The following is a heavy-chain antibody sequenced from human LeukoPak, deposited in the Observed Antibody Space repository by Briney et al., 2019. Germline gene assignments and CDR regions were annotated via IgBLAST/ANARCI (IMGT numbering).Heavy chain of an antibody. Sequence: GRSLRLSCAASGFTFSSYAMTWVRQAPGKGLEWVSAISGSGGSTYYADSVKGRFTISRDNSKNTLYLQMNSLRAEDTAVYYCAKDHSYYGSGSYDTRFDYWGQGTLVTVSS. V-gene: IGHV3-23*01. CDR1: GFTFSSYA. CDR3: AKDHSYYGSGSYDTRFDY. J-gene: IGHJ4*02. CDR2: ISGSGGST. D-gene: IGHD3-10*01.